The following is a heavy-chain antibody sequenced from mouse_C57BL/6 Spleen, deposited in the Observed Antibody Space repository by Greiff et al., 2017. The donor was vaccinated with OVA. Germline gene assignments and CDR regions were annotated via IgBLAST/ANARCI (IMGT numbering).Heavy chain of an antibody. Sequence: QVQLQQPGAELVRPGSSVKLSCKASGYTFTSYWMHWVKQRPIQGLEWIGNIDPSDSETHYNQKFKDKATLTVDKSSSTAYMQLSSLTSEDSAVYYCAYYSNYVGYFDVWGTGTTVTVSS. J-gene: IGHJ1*03. CDR3: AYYSNYVGYFDV. CDR1: GYTFTSYW. CDR2: IDPSDSET. D-gene: IGHD2-5*01. V-gene: IGHV1-52*01.